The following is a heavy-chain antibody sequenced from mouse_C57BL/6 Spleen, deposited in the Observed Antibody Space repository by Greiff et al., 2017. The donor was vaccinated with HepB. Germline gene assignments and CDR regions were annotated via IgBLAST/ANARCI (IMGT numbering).Heavy chain of an antibody. J-gene: IGHJ3*01. Sequence: EVQLQQSGPGLVKPSQSLSLTCSVTGYSITSGYYWNWIRQFPGNKLEWMGYISYDGSNNYNPSLKNRISITRDTSKNQFFLKLNSVTTEDTATYYCARDSHDWFAYWGQGTLVTVSA. CDR3: ARDSHDWFAY. CDR1: GYSITSGYY. CDR2: ISYDGSN. V-gene: IGHV3-6*01.